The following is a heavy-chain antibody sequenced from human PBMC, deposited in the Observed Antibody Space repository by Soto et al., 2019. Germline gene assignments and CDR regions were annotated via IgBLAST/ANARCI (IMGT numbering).Heavy chain of an antibody. Sequence: PGGSLRLSCAASGFTFSSNWMHWVRQAPGKGLVWVSRINSDGSSTSYADSVKGRFTISRDNAKNTLYLQMNSLRAEDTAVYYCARDDGSGSYLAFDIWGQGTMVTVSS. V-gene: IGHV3-74*01. CDR3: ARDDGSGSYLAFDI. D-gene: IGHD3-10*01. J-gene: IGHJ3*02. CDR1: GFTFSSNW. CDR2: INSDGSST.